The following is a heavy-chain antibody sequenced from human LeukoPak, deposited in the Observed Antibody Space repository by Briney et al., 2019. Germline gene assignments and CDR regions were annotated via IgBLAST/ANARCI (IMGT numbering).Heavy chain of an antibody. Sequence: PSETLSLTCAVYGVSFSGYCWSWIRQPPGKGLEWIGEINHSGSTNYNPSLKSRVTISVDTSKNQFSLKLSSVTAADTAVYYCARGTVTYYFDYWGQGTLVTVSS. J-gene: IGHJ4*02. CDR1: GVSFSGYC. D-gene: IGHD4-17*01. CDR2: INHSGST. V-gene: IGHV4-34*01. CDR3: ARGTVTYYFDY.